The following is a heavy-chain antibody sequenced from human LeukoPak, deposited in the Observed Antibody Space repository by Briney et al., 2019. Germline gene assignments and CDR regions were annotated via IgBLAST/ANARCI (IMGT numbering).Heavy chain of an antibody. CDR3: AGGSYYGSGGRPGYFDH. J-gene: IGHJ4*02. CDR1: DFSVNNNY. Sequence: GGSLRLSCAASDFSVNNNYMNWVRQAPGKGLEWVSLMDTFGGIYYRDSVKGRFTISRDISKNTLYPQMNTLSAEDTAVYYCAGGSYYGSGGRPGYFDHWGQGILVTVSS. CDR2: MDTFGGI. D-gene: IGHD3-10*01. V-gene: IGHV3-53*01.